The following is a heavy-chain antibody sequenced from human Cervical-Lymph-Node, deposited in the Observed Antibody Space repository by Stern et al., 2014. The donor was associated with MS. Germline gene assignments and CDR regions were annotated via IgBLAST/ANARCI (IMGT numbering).Heavy chain of an antibody. CDR2: VYYSGAT. CDR3: AKHACTGAACPFDL. CDR1: GDSISSYTHY. D-gene: IGHD2-8*02. Sequence: QVQLQESGPGLVKPSETLSLTCAVSGDSISSYTHYWAWIRQPPGKGLEWIGSVYYSGATYYNPSLKSPVTISVDTSKNHFSLGLNSVTAEDTAVYYCAKHACTGAACPFDLWGQGTLVTVSS. J-gene: IGHJ4*02. V-gene: IGHV4-39*01.